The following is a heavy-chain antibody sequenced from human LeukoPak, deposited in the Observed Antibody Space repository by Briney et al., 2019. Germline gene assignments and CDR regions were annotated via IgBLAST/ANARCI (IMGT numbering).Heavy chain of an antibody. Sequence: GGSLRLSCVVSGFTFRTSWMTWVRQAPGRGLERVAIINPDGSEKYYLESLKGRITISRDNAENSVHLQMNGLKAEDTAIYYCARDRAYSAFDYWGQGTLVTVSS. CDR1: GFTFRTSW. CDR3: ARDRAYSAFDY. CDR2: INPDGSEK. V-gene: IGHV3-7*03. J-gene: IGHJ4*02. D-gene: IGHD1-26*01.